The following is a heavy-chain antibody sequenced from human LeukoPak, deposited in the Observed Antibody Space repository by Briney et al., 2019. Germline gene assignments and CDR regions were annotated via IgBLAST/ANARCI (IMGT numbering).Heavy chain of an antibody. CDR3: AKDTRIAVAGRLNAFDI. D-gene: IGHD6-19*01. J-gene: IGHJ3*02. CDR1: GFTFSSYG. Sequence: GGSLRLSCAASGFTFSSYGMSWVRQAPGKGLEWVSAISGSGGSTYYADSVKGRFTISRDNSKNTLYLQMNSLRAEDTAVYYCAKDTRIAVAGRLNAFDIWGQGTMVTVSS. V-gene: IGHV3-23*01. CDR2: ISGSGGST.